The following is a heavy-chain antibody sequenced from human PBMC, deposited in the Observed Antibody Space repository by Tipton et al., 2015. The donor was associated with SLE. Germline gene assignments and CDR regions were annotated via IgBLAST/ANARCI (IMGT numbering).Heavy chain of an antibody. Sequence: TLSLTCAVYGGSFSGYYWSWIRQPPGKGLEWIGEINHSGSTNYNPSLKSRVTISVDTSKNQFSLKLSSVTAADTAVYYCARATEGGGYFDYWGQGTLVTVSS. CDR3: ARATEGGGYFDY. CDR2: INHSGST. V-gene: IGHV4-34*01. CDR1: GGSFSGYY. D-gene: IGHD3-16*01. J-gene: IGHJ4*02.